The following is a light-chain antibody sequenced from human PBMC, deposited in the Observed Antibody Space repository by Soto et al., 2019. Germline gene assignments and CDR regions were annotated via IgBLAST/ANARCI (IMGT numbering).Light chain of an antibody. J-gene: IGKJ1*01. CDR3: QQTLSFPPT. Sequence: DIQMTQSPSSVSSSLGDRVTITFLASQAIDSWLAWYQQKPGEAPKLLIFTGSLLHSGVPPRFSGSGSGTDFTLTISSLQPEDFATYYCQQTLSFPPTFGQGTKVDIK. CDR2: TGS. CDR1: QAIDSW. V-gene: IGKV1-12*01.